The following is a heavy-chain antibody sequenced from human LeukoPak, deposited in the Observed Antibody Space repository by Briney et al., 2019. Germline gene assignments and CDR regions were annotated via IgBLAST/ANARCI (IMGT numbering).Heavy chain of an antibody. CDR3: ARDSGSLPPDFDY. CDR1: GFTFSSYA. CDR2: ISYDGSNK. D-gene: IGHD1-26*01. Sequence: GGSLRLSCAASGFTFSSYAMHWVRQAPGKGLEWVAVISYDGSNKYYADSVKGRFTISRDNSKNTLYLQMNSLRAEDTAVYYCARDSGSLPPDFDYRGQGALVSDSS. J-gene: IGHJ4*02. V-gene: IGHV3-30-3*01.